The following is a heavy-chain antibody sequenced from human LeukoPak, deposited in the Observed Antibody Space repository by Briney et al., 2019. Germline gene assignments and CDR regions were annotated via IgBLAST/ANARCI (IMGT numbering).Heavy chain of an antibody. D-gene: IGHD2-15*01. CDR3: ARARYCSGGSCYWFGDWFDP. CDR2: MNPNSGNT. V-gene: IGHV1-8*01. CDR1: GYTFTSYD. Sequence: ASVKVSCKASGYTFTSYDINWVRQATGQGLEWMGWMNPNSGNTGYAQKFQGRVTMTRNTSISTAYMELSSLRSEDTAVYYCARARYCSGGSCYWFGDWFDPWGQGTLVTVSS. J-gene: IGHJ5*02.